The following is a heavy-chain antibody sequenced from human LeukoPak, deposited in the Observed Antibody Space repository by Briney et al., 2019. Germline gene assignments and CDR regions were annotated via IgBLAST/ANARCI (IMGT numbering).Heavy chain of an antibody. J-gene: IGHJ4*02. CDR2: ISSSSITI. CDR1: GFTFSGYS. Sequence: GGSLRLSCAASGFTFSGYSMNWDRQAPGKGLEWVSYISSSSITIYYADSVKGRFTISRDNAKNSLYLQMNSLRAEDTAVYYCAKGGYSGSYYGYWGQGTLVTVSS. CDR3: AKGGYSGSYYGY. D-gene: IGHD1-26*01. V-gene: IGHV3-48*04.